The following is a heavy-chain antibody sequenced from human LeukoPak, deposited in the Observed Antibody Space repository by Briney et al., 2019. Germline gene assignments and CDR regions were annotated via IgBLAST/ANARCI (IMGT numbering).Heavy chain of an antibody. V-gene: IGHV4-38-2*01. J-gene: IGHJ5*02. CDR2: IYHSGST. D-gene: IGHD4-11*01. CDR1: GYFISSGYY. Sequence: PSETLSLTCAVSGYFISSGYYWGWIRQPPGKGLEWIGSIYHSGSTYYNPSLKSRVTISVDTSKNQFSLKLSSVTAADTAVYYCARLIPRMTTITTNWFDPWGQGTLVTVSS. CDR3: ARLIPRMTTITTNWFDP.